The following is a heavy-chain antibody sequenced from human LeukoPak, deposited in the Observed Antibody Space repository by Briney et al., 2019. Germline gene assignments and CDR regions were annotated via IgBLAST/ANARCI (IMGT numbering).Heavy chain of an antibody. J-gene: IGHJ6*03. CDR1: GFTFSSYS. CDR3: ASWFGEPQGYYTDV. CDR2: ISSSSSYI. D-gene: IGHD3-10*01. Sequence: PGGSPRLSCAASGFTFSSYSMNWVRQAPGKGLEWVSSISSSSSYIYYADSVKGRFTISRDNAKNSLYLQMNSLRAEDTAVYYCASWFGEPQGYYTDVWGKGTTVTVSS. V-gene: IGHV3-21*01.